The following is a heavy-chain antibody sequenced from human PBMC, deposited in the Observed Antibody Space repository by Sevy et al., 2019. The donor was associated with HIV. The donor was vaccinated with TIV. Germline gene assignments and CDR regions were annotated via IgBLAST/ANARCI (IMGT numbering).Heavy chain of an antibody. CDR1: GGSVSSGSYY. Sequence: SETLSLTCTVSGGSVSSGSYYWSWIRQPPGKGLEWIGYIYYSGSTNYNPSLKSRVTISVDTSKNQFSLKLGSVTAADTAVYYCARVSWYYYGSGSYYNFDYWGQGTLVTVSS. CDR2: IYYSGST. CDR3: ARVSWYYYGSGSYYNFDY. J-gene: IGHJ4*02. V-gene: IGHV4-61*01. D-gene: IGHD3-10*01.